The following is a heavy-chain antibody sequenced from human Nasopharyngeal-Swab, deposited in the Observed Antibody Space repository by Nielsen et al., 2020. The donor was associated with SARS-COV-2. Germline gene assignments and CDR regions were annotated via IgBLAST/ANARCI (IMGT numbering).Heavy chain of an antibody. CDR1: GYTFTGYY. CDR2: INPNSGGT. J-gene: IGHJ6*03. V-gene: IGHV1-2*06. Sequence: ASVKVSCKASGYTFTGYYMHWVRQAPGQGLEWMGRINPNSGGTNYAQKFQGRVTMTRDTPISTAYMELSRLRSDDTAVYYCARVSGYYYYMDVWGKGTTVTVSS. CDR3: ARVSGYYYYMDV.